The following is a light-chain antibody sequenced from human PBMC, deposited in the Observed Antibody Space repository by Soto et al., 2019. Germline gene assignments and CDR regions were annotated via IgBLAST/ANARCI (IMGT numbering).Light chain of an antibody. J-gene: IGLJ2*01. CDR1: SSDVGDYNY. CDR2: EVT. Sequence: QSALTQPPSASGSPGQSVTISCTGTSSDVGDYNYVSWYQQHPGKAPKLLIFEVTKRPSGVPDRCSGSKSGNTASLTVSGLQADDEADYYCSSYGGSNNLIFGGGTKLTVL. V-gene: IGLV2-8*01. CDR3: SSYGGSNNLI.